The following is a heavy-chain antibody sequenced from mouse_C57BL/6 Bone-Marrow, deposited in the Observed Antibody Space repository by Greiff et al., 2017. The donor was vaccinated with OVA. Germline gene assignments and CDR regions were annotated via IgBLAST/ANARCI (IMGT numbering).Heavy chain of an antibody. CDR3: ARERGYDYDGYWYFDV. Sequence: EVNVVESGGGLVKPGGSLKLSCAASGFTFSSYAMSWVRQTPEKRLEWVATISDGGSYTYYPDNVKGRFTISRDNAKNNLYLQMSHLKSEDTAMYYCARERGYDYDGYWYFDVWGTGTTVTVSS. V-gene: IGHV5-4*01. D-gene: IGHD2-4*01. J-gene: IGHJ1*03. CDR1: GFTFSSYA. CDR2: ISDGGSYT.